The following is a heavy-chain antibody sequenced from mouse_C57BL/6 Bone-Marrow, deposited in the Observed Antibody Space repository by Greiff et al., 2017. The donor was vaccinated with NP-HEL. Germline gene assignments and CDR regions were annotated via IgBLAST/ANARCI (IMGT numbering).Heavy chain of an antibody. J-gene: IGHJ4*01. Sequence: EVKLLESGGGLVQPGGSLKLSCAASGFTFSDYYMYWVRQTPEKRLEWVAYISNGGGSTYYPDTVKGRFTISRDNAKNTLYLQMSRLKSEDTAMYYCARRGISAMDYWGQGTSVTVSS. CDR3: ARRGISAMDY. CDR1: GFTFSDYY. V-gene: IGHV5-12*01. CDR2: ISNGGGST.